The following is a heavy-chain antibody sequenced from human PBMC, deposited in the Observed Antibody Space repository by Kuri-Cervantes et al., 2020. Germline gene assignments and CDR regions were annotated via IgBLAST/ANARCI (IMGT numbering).Heavy chain of an antibody. D-gene: IGHD4-23*01. V-gene: IGHV3-7*01. CDR1: GFTFSSYW. Sequence: GGSLRLSCAASGFTFSSYWMSWVRQAPGKGLEWVANIKQDGSEKYYVDSVKGRFTISRDNAKNSLYLQMYSLRAEDTAVYYCARESYGGNSMSYFDYWGQGTLVTVSS. CDR2: IKQDGSEK. J-gene: IGHJ4*02. CDR3: ARESYGGNSMSYFDY.